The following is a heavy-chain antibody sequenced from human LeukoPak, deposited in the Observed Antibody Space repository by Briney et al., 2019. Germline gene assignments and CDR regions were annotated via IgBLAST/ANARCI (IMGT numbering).Heavy chain of an antibody. CDR2: IYYSGST. J-gene: IGHJ6*03. CDR1: SGSISSGDYY. D-gene: IGHD3-9*01. V-gene: IGHV4-30-4*08. Sequence: SETLSLTCTVASGSISSGDYYWSWIRQPPGKGLEWIGYIYYSGSTYYNPSLKSRVTISVDTSKNQFSLKLSSVTAADTAVYYCARPARYFGPMDVWGKGTTVTVSS. CDR3: ARPARYFGPMDV.